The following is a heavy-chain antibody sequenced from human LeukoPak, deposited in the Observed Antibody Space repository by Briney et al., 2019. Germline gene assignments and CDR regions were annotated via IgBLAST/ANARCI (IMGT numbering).Heavy chain of an antibody. CDR1: GGSISSYY. CDR3: ARVSTFNNYYGSGSYYKEFDP. CDR2: IYTSGST. J-gene: IGHJ5*02. Sequence: SETLSLTCTVSGGSISSYYWSWIRQPAGKGLEWIGRIYTSGSTNYNPSLKSRVTMSVDTSKNQFSLKLSSVTAADTAVYYCARVSTFNNYYGSGSYYKEFDPWGQGTLVTVSS. D-gene: IGHD3-10*01. V-gene: IGHV4-4*07.